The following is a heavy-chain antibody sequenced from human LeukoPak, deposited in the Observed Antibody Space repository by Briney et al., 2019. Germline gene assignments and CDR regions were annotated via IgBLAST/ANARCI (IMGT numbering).Heavy chain of an antibody. J-gene: IGHJ3*02. V-gene: IGHV5-51*01. D-gene: IGHD6-13*01. CDR3: ARRIAAAGTGAFDI. CDR2: IYPGDSDT. CDR1: GYGFTSYW. Sequence: EESLKTCCKGSGYGFTSYWSCWVRQMPGKGREWMGIIYPGDSDTSCSSSFEGQVTISDEQSISTAYLQWSSLKASDTAMYYCARRIAAAGTGAFDIWGQRTMVTASS.